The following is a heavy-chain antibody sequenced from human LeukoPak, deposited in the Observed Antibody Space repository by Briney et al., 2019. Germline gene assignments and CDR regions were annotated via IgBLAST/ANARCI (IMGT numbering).Heavy chain of an antibody. D-gene: IGHD3-10*01. V-gene: IGHV3-66*02. CDR2: IYSGGST. Sequence: GGSLRLSCAASGFIVSSNYMSWVRQAPGKGLEWVSVIYSGGSTYYADSVKGRFTISRDNSKNTLYLQMNSLRAEDTAVYYCARDGGYGSGLFDYWGQGTLVTVSS. J-gene: IGHJ4*02. CDR3: ARDGGYGSGLFDY. CDR1: GFIVSSNY.